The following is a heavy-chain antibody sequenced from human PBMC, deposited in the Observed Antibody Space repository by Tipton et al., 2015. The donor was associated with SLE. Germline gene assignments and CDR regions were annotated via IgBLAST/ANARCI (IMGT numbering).Heavy chain of an antibody. CDR2: IYYSGST. J-gene: IGHJ1*01. V-gene: IGHV4-59*08. CDR1: GGSISSHY. CDR3: ARDSEYFQH. Sequence: TLSLTCTVSGGSISSHYWSWIRQPPGKGLEWIGYIYYSGSTYYNPSLKSRVTISVDTSKNQFSLKLSSVTAAGTAVYYCARDSEYFQHWGQGTLVTVSS. D-gene: IGHD2-15*01.